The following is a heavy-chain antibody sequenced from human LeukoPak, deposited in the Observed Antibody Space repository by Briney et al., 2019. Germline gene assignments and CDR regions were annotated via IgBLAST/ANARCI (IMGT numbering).Heavy chain of an antibody. V-gene: IGHV3-7*04. Sequence: PGGPLRLSCAVSGFTFSSHWMSWVRQAPGKGLEWVANIKQDGSQKSYVDSVKGRFTISRDNAENSLYLQLDSLRAEDTALYYCARLGISVGATGDYWGQGTLVTVSS. D-gene: IGHD6-19*01. CDR1: GFTFSSHW. J-gene: IGHJ4*02. CDR3: ARLGISVGATGDY. CDR2: IKQDGSQK.